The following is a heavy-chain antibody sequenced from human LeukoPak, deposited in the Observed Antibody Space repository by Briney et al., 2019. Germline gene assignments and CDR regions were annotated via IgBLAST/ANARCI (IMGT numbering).Heavy chain of an antibody. D-gene: IGHD3-10*01. CDR3: AAGDTLVRGVIIPFAP. Sequence: SVKVSFKASGFTLIKSAVQWVRQARGQRLEWVGWIIVGSGQTRYAQKFQERVTITRDMSTSTAFLELSGLRSEDSAVYYCAAGDTLVRGVIIPFAPWGQGTLVTVSS. CDR1: GFTLIKSA. CDR2: IIVGSGQT. V-gene: IGHV1-58*01. J-gene: IGHJ5*02.